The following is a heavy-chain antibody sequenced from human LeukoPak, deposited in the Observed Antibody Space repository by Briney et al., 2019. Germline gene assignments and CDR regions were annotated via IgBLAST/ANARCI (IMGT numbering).Heavy chain of an antibody. V-gene: IGHV4-38-2*02. D-gene: IGHD2-2*01. CDR2: IYHSGST. J-gene: IGHJ5*02. CDR1: GYSISSGYY. CDR3: ARDAGVVPAVGSWFDP. Sequence: NPSETLSLTCTVPGYSISSGYYWGWIRQPPGKGLEWIGRIYHSGSTYYNQSLKSRVTISVDTSKNQFSLKLSSVTAAYTAVYYCARDAGVVPAVGSWFDPWGQGTLVTVSS.